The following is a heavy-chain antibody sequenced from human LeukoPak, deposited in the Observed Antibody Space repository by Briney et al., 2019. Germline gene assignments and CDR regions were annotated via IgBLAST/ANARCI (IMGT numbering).Heavy chain of an antibody. CDR3: ARAGARTFAP. J-gene: IGHJ5*02. Sequence: ASVKVSCKASGYTFTGFFIHWVRQAPGQGLEWMGRISPNTGATNFAQKFHGRVTMSRDTSINTAYMELSRLTSDDTAVYYCARAGARTFAPSCQGTQVTVSS. V-gene: IGHV1-2*06. D-gene: IGHD4/OR15-4a*01. CDR2: ISPNTGAT. CDR1: GYTFTGFF.